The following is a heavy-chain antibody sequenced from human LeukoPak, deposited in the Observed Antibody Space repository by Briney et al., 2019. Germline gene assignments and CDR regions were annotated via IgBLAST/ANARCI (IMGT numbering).Heavy chain of an antibody. CDR1: EYTFTGYY. D-gene: IGHD5-12*01. V-gene: IGHV1-2*02. J-gene: IGHJ2*01. Sequence: ASVKVSCKASEYTFTGYYMHWVRQAPGQGLEWMGWINPNSGGTNYAQKFQGRVTMTRDTSISTAYMELSRLRSDDTAVYYCARVRPWLLGWYFDLWGRGTLVTVSS. CDR2: INPNSGGT. CDR3: ARVRPWLLGWYFDL.